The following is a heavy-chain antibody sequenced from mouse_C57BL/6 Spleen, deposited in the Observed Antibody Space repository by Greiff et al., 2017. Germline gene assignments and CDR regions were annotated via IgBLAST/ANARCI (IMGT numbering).Heavy chain of an antibody. Sequence: QVQLQQSGPELVKPGASVKISCKASGYAFSSSWMNWVKQRPGKGLEWIGRIYPGDGDTNYNGKFKGKATLTADKSSSTAYMQLSSLTSEDSAVYFCARSGDYGSSPYFDYWGQGTTLTVSS. CDR2: IYPGDGDT. J-gene: IGHJ2*01. CDR1: GYAFSSSW. V-gene: IGHV1-82*01. D-gene: IGHD1-1*01. CDR3: ARSGDYGSSPYFDY.